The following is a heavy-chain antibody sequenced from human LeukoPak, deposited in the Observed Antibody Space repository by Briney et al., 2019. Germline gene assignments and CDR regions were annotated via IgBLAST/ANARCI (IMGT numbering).Heavy chain of an antibody. CDR3: ARGYCSGGSCYSAWDNWFDP. V-gene: IGHV4-59*08. J-gene: IGHJ5*02. CDR2: IYYSGST. D-gene: IGHD2-15*01. CDR1: GGSISSYY. Sequence: SETLSLTCTVSGGSISSYYWSWIRQPPGKGLEWIGYIYYSGSTYYNPSLKSRVTISVDTSKNQFSLKLSSVTAADTAVYYCARGYCSGGSCYSAWDNWFDPWGQGTLVTVSS.